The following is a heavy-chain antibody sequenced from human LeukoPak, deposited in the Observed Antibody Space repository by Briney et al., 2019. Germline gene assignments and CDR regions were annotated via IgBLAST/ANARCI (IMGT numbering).Heavy chain of an antibody. D-gene: IGHD4-17*01. CDR2: ISYDGSNK. J-gene: IGHJ4*02. V-gene: IGHV3-30-3*01. Sequence: PGGSLRLSCAASGFTFSSYAMHWVRQAPGKGLEWVAVISYDGSNKYYADSVKGRFTISRDNSKNTLYLQMNSLRAEDTAVYYCATIYGDFDYWGQGTLVTVSS. CDR3: ATIYGDFDY. CDR1: GFTFSSYA.